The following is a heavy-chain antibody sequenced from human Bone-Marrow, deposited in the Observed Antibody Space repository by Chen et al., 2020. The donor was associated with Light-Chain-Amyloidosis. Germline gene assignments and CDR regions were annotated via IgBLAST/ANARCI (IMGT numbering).Heavy chain of an antibody. Sequence: QLQLQESGPGLVKPSETLSLTCTVSGGSISSSSYYWGWVRQPPGKGLEWIGSIYYSGSTYYNPSLKSLVTISVDTSKNQFSLKLSSVTAADTAVYYCARDWYDYVWGSYRYPFDYWGQGTLVTVSS. CDR2: IYYSGST. D-gene: IGHD3-16*02. V-gene: IGHV4-39*07. CDR1: GGSISSSSYY. CDR3: ARDWYDYVWGSYRYPFDY. J-gene: IGHJ4*02.